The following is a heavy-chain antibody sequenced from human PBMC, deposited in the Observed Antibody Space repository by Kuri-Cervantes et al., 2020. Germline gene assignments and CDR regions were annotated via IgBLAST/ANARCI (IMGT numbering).Heavy chain of an antibody. CDR3: VKGGGGSWYGGY. V-gene: IGHV3-30*18. CDR1: GFTFSSYG. CDR2: ISPDGSDK. D-gene: IGHD6-13*01. Sequence: GESLKISCAASGFTFSSYGMHWGRQAPGKGLEWVAVISPDGSDKYYADSLKGRFTISRDNSKNTLYLQVNSLRPEDTAVYFCVKGGGGSWYGGYWGQGTLVTVSS. J-gene: IGHJ4*02.